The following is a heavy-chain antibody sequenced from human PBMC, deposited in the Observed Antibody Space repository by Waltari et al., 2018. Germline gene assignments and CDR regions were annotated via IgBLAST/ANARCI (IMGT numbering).Heavy chain of an antibody. CDR3: ARAYSGGFDV. CDR2: IYTSGST. CDR1: GGSISSGSYY. V-gene: IGHV4-61*09. J-gene: IGHJ6*02. Sequence: QVQLQESGPGLVKPSQTLSLTCTVSGGSISSGSYYWSWIRQPAGKGLEWIGYIYTSGSTNYNPSLKSRVTISVDTSKNQFSLKLSSVTAADTAVYYCARAYSGGFDVWGQGTPVTVSS. D-gene: IGHD2-21*01.